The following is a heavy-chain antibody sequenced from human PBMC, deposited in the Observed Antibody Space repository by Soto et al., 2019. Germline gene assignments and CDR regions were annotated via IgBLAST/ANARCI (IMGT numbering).Heavy chain of an antibody. Sequence: EVQLLESGGGLVQPGGSLRLSCAASGFTFSSYAMSWVRQAPGKGLEWVSGISGGGGSTYYADSVKGRFTISRDNYKTRLYLQMTSLRAEDTAVYYCAKDLPIVVVPAVWGQGTLVTVSS. CDR1: GFTFSSYA. CDR3: AKDLPIVVVPAV. V-gene: IGHV3-23*01. CDR2: ISGGGGST. J-gene: IGHJ4*02. D-gene: IGHD2-2*01.